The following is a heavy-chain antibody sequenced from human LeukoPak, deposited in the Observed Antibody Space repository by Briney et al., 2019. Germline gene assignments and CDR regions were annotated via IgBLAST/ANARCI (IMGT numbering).Heavy chain of an antibody. CDR3: ARGRKYDFWSGYPYNWFDP. D-gene: IGHD3-3*01. J-gene: IGHJ5*02. CDR2: IYYSGST. V-gene: IGHV4-59*01. Sequence: PSETLSLTCTVSGGSISSYYWSWIRQPPGKGLEWIGYIYYSGSTNYNPSPKSRVTISVDTSKNQFSLKLSSVTAADTAVYYCARGRKYDFWSGYPYNWFDPWGQGTLVTVSS. CDR1: GGSISSYY.